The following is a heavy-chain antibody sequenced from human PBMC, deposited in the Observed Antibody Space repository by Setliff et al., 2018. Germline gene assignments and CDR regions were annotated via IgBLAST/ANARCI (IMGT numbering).Heavy chain of an antibody. J-gene: IGHJ4*02. Sequence: ASVKVSCKASGYTFTSYGISWVRQAPGQGLEWMGWISAYSGNTNYAQKLQGRVTMTTDTSTSTAYMAPRSLRSDDTAVYYCARDYGDVDTAMVTGSYGYMSESFYFDYWGQGTLVTVSS. V-gene: IGHV1-18*01. D-gene: IGHD5-18*01. CDR1: GYTFTSYG. CDR3: ARDYGDVDTAMVTGSYGYMSESFYFDY. CDR2: ISAYSGNT.